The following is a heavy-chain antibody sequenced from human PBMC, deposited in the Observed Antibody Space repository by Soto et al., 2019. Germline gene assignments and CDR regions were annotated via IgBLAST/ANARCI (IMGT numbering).Heavy chain of an antibody. V-gene: IGHV4-59*01. D-gene: IGHD1-1*01. CDR1: GCSISTYF. J-gene: IGHJ5*02. CDR2: IYYSGSS. CDR3: ARDRLENWFDP. Sequence: LPLTCTVSGCSISTYFWSWILQPPWKGLDWIGYIYYSGSSNYNPFLKSRVTISLDTSKNQFSLKLSSLTAADTAVYYCARDRLENWFDPWGQGTLVTVSS.